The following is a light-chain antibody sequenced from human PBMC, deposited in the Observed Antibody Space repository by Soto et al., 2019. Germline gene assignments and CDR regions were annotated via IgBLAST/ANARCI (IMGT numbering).Light chain of an antibody. J-gene: IGLJ1*01. CDR2: NNN. V-gene: IGLV1-44*01. CDR3: AAGDDSLNGLV. CDR1: SSNIGSNT. Sequence: QSVLTQPPSASGTPGQRVTISCSGSSSNIGSNTVNWYQQLPGTAPKLLIYNNNQRPSGVPDRFSGSKSGTSASLAISGLQSEDEADYYCAAGDDSLNGLVFGTGTKRTVL.